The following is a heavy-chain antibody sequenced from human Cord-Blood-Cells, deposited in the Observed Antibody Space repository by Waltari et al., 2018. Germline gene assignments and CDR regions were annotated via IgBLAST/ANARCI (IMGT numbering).Heavy chain of an antibody. V-gene: IGHV3-23*01. CDR2: ISGSGGRT. CDR3: AKEVGATSSSWTDY. Sequence: EVQLLESGGGLVQPGGSLRLSCAASGFTFSSYAMSWVRQAPGKGMGGVSAISGSGGRTYYADSVKGLFTISRDNSKNTLYLQMNSLRAEDTAVYYCAKEVGATSSSWTDYWGQGTLVTVSS. J-gene: IGHJ4*02. CDR1: GFTFSSYA. D-gene: IGHD6-13*01.